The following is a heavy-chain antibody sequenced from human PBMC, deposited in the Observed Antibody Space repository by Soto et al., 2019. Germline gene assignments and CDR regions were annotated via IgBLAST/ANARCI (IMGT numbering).Heavy chain of an antibody. D-gene: IGHD4-17*01. CDR3: ARVLDGDYFDY. CDR2: IYHSGST. J-gene: IGHJ4*02. Sequence: SETLSLTCTVSGYSISSGYYWGWIRQPPGKGLEWIGSIYHSGSTYYNPSLKSRVTISVDTSKNQFSRKLSSVTAADTAVYYCARVLDGDYFDYWGQGTLVTVSS. V-gene: IGHV4-38-2*02. CDR1: GYSISSGYY.